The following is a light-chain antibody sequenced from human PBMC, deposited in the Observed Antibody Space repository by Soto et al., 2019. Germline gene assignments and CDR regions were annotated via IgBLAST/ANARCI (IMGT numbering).Light chain of an antibody. CDR1: ESVFGY. CDR3: QQRYRWPPIT. CDR2: DAS. Sequence: EVVLTQSPATLSLSPGERATLSCRASESVFGYLAWYQHKPGQAPRLLIYDASNRATGVPARFSGSGSGTDFTLTISSLEPEDVAVYYCQQRYRWPPITFGQGRRLDNK. V-gene: IGKV3-11*01. J-gene: IGKJ5*01.